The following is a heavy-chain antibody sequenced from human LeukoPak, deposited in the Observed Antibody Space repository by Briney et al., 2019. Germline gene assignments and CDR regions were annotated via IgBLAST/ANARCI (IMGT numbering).Heavy chain of an antibody. J-gene: IGHJ4*02. CDR2: IYIGGTT. CDR3: AKDLFPKTTVTKVPFDY. D-gene: IGHD4-17*01. CDR1: GFTVNNNY. Sequence: PGGSLRLSCEASGFTVNNNYMSWVRQAPGKGLEWVAVIYIGGTTYYAASVKGRFTISRDNAKNSLYLQMNSLRAEDTALYYCAKDLFPKTTVTKVPFDYWGQGTLVTVSS. V-gene: IGHV3-53*05.